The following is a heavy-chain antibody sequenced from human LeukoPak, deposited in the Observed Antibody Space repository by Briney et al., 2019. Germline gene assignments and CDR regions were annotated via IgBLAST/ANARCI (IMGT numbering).Heavy chain of an antibody. J-gene: IGHJ4*02. CDR3: AREDTVMAPGFDY. CDR1: GGSISSSSYY. CDR2: IYYSGIT. D-gene: IGHD5-18*01. V-gene: IGHV4-39*07. Sequence: PSETLSLTCTVSGGSISSSSYYWGWIRHPQGKGLEWIGSIYYSGITYHNPSLRSRVTISVDTSKNQFSLKLSAVTAADTAVYYCAREDTVMAPGFDYWGQGTLVTVSS.